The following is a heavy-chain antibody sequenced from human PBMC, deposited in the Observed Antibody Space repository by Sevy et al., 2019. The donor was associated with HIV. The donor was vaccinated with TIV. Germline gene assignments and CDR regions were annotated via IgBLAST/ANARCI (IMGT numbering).Heavy chain of an antibody. Sequence: SETLSLTCTVSGGSISSSSYYWGWIRQPPGKGLEWIGSIYYSGSTYYNPSLKSRVTISVDTSKNQFSLKLSSVTAADTAVYYCATTDVRGDNWFDPWGQRTLVTVSS. V-gene: IGHV4-39*01. D-gene: IGHD3-10*02. CDR2: IYYSGST. J-gene: IGHJ5*02. CDR1: GGSISSSSYY. CDR3: ATTDVRGDNWFDP.